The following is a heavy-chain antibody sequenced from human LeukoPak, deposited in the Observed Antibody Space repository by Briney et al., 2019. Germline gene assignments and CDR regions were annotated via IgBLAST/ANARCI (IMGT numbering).Heavy chain of an antibody. Sequence: GGSLRLSCAASGFTFSTYAMSWFRQAPGKGLEWVGFIRSKAYGGTTEYAASVKGRFTISRDDSKSIAYLQMNSLKTEDTAVYYCTRSWGYSYGFCYYMDVWGKGTTVTVSS. CDR2: IRSKAYGGTT. D-gene: IGHD5-18*01. J-gene: IGHJ6*03. CDR3: TRSWGYSYGFCYYMDV. V-gene: IGHV3-49*03. CDR1: GFTFSTYA.